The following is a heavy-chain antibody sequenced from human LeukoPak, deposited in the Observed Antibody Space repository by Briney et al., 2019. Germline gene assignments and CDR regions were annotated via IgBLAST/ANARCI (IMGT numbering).Heavy chain of an antibody. Sequence: ASVTVSCKASGYTFTSYYMHWVRQAPGQGLEWMGIINPSGGSTSYAQKFQGRVTMTRDTSASTVYMELSSLRSEDTAVYYCARDRSIAAAGINWYFDLWGRGTLVTVSS. V-gene: IGHV1-46*01. CDR2: INPSGGST. J-gene: IGHJ2*01. D-gene: IGHD6-13*01. CDR3: ARDRSIAAAGINWYFDL. CDR1: GYTFTSYY.